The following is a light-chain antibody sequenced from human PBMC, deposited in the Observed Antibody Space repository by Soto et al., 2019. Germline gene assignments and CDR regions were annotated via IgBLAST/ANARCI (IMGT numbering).Light chain of an antibody. CDR2: EVS. V-gene: IGLV2-8*01. CDR3: SSFAGSPVV. CDR1: SSDVGEENY. J-gene: IGLJ2*01. Sequence: QSALTQPPSASGSRGQSVTITCSGTSSDVGEENYVSWYQQHPGKVPKLILYEVSKRPSGVPDRFSGSRSGNTASLTVSGLQAEDEADYYCSSFAGSPVVFGGGTKLTVL.